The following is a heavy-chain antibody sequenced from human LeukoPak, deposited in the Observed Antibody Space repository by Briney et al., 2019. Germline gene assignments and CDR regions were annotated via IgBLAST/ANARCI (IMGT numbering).Heavy chain of an antibody. D-gene: IGHD3-16*01. V-gene: IGHV1-2*02. J-gene: IGHJ3*02. Sequence: WVRQXXXQGLEWMGWINPNSGRTNYAQKFQGSVTMTRDTSISTAYMELSRLRSDDTAVYYCARELGYAFDIWGQGTMVTVSS. CDR3: ARELGYAFDI. CDR2: INPNSGRT.